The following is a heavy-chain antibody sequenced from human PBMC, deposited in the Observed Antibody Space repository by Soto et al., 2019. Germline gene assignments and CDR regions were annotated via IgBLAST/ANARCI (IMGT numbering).Heavy chain of an antibody. V-gene: IGHV2-5*01. J-gene: IGHJ1*01. CDR1: GFSLTTSGVG. CDR2: IYWSDDK. CDR3: AHRLGIAAAGTSEYFQH. Sequence: SGPTLVNPTQTLTLTCTFSGFSLTTSGVGXGWIRQPPGKAPEWLALIYWSDDKRYSPSLKSRLTITKDSSKNQVVLTMTNMDPVDTATYYCAHRLGIAAAGTSEYFQHWGQGTQVTVSS. D-gene: IGHD6-13*01.